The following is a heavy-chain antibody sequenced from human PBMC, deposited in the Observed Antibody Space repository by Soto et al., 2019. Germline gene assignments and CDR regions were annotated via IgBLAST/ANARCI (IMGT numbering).Heavy chain of an antibody. V-gene: IGHV4-59*08. Sequence: PSETLSLTCIVSGGSFSSYYWGWIRQPPGKGLEWIGYIYYSGTTNYNPSLKSRVTISLDTSKNQFSLKLSSVTAADTAVYYCARHRYGGDAISIDYWGQGTLVTVSS. CDR2: IYYSGTT. CDR3: ARHRYGGDAISIDY. CDR1: GGSFSSYY. J-gene: IGHJ4*02. D-gene: IGHD5-18*01.